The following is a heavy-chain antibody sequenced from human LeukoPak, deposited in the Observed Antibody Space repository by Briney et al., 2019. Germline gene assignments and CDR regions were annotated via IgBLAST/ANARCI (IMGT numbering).Heavy chain of an antibody. CDR2: IIPIFGTA. V-gene: IGHV1-69*05. J-gene: IGHJ5*02. Sequence: SVKVSCKASGGTFSSYAISWVRQAPGQGLEWMGRIIPIFGTANYAQQFKGRVTITTDASTSTAYMELSSLRSEDTAVYYCARGPDVPATGDWFDPWGQGTLVTVSS. CDR3: ARGPDVPATGDWFDP. D-gene: IGHD1-14*01. CDR1: GGTFSSYA.